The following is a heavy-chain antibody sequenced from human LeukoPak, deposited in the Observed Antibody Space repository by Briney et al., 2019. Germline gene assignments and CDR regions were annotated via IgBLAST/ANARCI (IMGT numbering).Heavy chain of an antibody. CDR1: GFTFSSYD. J-gene: IGHJ6*02. CDR2: IGTAGDT. Sequence: PGGSLRLSCAASGFTFSSYDMHWVRQATGKGLEWVSAIGTAGDTYYPGSVKGRFTISRENAKNSSYLQMNSLRAGDTAVYYCARAGYHYYYYGMDVWGQGTTVTVSS. D-gene: IGHD3-16*02. V-gene: IGHV3-13*01. CDR3: ARAGYHYYYYGMDV.